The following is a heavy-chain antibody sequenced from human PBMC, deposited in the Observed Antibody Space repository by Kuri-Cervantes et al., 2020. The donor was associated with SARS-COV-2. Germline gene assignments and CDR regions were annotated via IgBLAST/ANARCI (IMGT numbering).Heavy chain of an antibody. CDR2: ISGSGGST. Sequence: GESLKISCTASGFTFGDYAMSWVRQAPGKGLEWVSAISGSGGSTYYADSVKGRFTISRDNSKNTLYLQMNSLRAEDTAVYYCAKDLGRPNWFDPWGQGTLVTVPS. V-gene: IGHV3-23*01. CDR1: GFTFGDYA. J-gene: IGHJ5*02. CDR3: AKDLGRPNWFDP.